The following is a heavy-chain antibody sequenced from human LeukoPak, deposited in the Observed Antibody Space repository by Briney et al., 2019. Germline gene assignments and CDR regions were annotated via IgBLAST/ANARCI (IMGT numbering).Heavy chain of an antibody. CDR2: IWYDGSNK. CDR1: GFTFSSYA. D-gene: IGHD3-22*01. CDR3: AREISSGYYYYYFDY. V-gene: IGHV3-33*08. J-gene: IGHJ4*02. Sequence: GGSLRLSCAASGFTFSSYAMSWVRQAPGKGLEWVAVIWYDGSNKYYADSVKGRFTISRDNSKNTLYLQMNSLRAVDTAVYYCAREISSGYYYYYFDYWGQGTLVTVSS.